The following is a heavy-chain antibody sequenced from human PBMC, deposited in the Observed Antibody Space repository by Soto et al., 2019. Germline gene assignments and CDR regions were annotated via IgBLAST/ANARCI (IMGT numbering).Heavy chain of an antibody. CDR2: IYYSGST. Sequence: QVQLQESGPGLVKPSETLSLTCTVSGGSISSYYWSWIRQPPGKGLGWIGYIYYSGSTNYNPSLKSRVTISVDTSKNQFSLKLSSVTAADTAVYYCARSPYDILTGAYPYYYYGMDVWGQGTTVTVSS. V-gene: IGHV4-59*01. CDR1: GGSISSYY. J-gene: IGHJ6*02. D-gene: IGHD3-9*01. CDR3: ARSPYDILTGAYPYYYYGMDV.